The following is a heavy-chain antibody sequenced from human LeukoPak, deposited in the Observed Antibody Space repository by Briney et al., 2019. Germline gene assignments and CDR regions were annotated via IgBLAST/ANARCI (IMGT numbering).Heavy chain of an antibody. Sequence: PGGSLRLSXAASGFTFSSYWMSWVRQAPGKGLEWVANIKQDGSEKYYVDSVKGRFTISRDNAKNSLYLQMNSLRAEDTAVYYCARDALGYCSGGSCYSGVYYWGQGTLVTVSS. V-gene: IGHV3-7*01. CDR2: IKQDGSEK. CDR1: GFTFSSYW. CDR3: ARDALGYCSGGSCYSGVYY. D-gene: IGHD2-15*01. J-gene: IGHJ4*02.